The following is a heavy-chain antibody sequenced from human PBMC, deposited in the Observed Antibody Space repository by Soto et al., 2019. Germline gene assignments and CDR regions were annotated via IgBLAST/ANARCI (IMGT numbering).Heavy chain of an antibody. Sequence: GGSLRLSCAASGCTFSSYAVSWVSQAPGKGLEWVSAISGSGGSTYYADSVKGRFTISRDNSKNTLYLQMNSLRAEDTAVYYCAKWRVVYYYYYGMDVWGQGTTVTVSS. CDR3: AKWRVVYYYYYGMDV. J-gene: IGHJ6*02. CDR1: GCTFSSYA. V-gene: IGHV3-23*01. CDR2: ISGSGGST. D-gene: IGHD2-21*01.